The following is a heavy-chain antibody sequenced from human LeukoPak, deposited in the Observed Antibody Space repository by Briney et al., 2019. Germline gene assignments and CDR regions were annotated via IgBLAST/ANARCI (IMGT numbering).Heavy chain of an antibody. D-gene: IGHD5-18*01. V-gene: IGHV3-9*03. J-gene: IGHJ3*02. CDR1: GFTFDDYA. CDR3: AKVDTAMDAFDI. CDR2: ISGNSGSI. Sequence: GGSLRLSCAASGFTFDDYAMHWFRQAPGKGLEWVSGISGNSGSIGYADSVKGRFTISRDNAKNSLYLQMNSLRAEDMALYYCAKVDTAMDAFDIWGQGTMVTVSS.